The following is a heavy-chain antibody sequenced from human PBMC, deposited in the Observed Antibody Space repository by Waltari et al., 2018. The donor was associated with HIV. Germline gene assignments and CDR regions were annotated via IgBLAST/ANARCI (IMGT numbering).Heavy chain of an antibody. D-gene: IGHD2-2*01. Sequence: SGFTFSSYWMSWVRQAPGKGLEWVANIKQDGSEKYYVDSVKGRFTISRDNAKNSLYLQMNSLRAEDTAVYYCARDYSSTSCYYFDYWGQGTLVTVSS. CDR1: GFTFSSYW. V-gene: IGHV3-7*01. J-gene: IGHJ4*02. CDR2: IKQDGSEK. CDR3: ARDYSSTSCYYFDY.